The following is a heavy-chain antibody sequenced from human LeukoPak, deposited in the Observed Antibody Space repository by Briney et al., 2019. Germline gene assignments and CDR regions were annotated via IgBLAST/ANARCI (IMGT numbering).Heavy chain of an antibody. Sequence: GGSLRLSCAASGFTFSSYAMHWVRQAPGKGLEWVAVISYDGNNKYYADFVKGRFTISRDNAKNSLYLQMNSLRAEDTAVYYCARVGFRTYYYDSSGYYYGFGAFDIWGQGTMVTVSS. J-gene: IGHJ3*02. CDR1: GFTFSSYA. CDR2: ISYDGNNK. D-gene: IGHD3-22*01. V-gene: IGHV3-30*04. CDR3: ARVGFRTYYYDSSGYYYGFGAFDI.